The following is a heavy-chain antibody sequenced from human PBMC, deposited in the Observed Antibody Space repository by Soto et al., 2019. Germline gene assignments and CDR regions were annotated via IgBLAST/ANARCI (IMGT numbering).Heavy chain of an antibody. J-gene: IGHJ4*02. CDR1: GFTFSSYA. V-gene: IGHV3-23*01. D-gene: IGHD6-13*01. Sequence: EVQLLESGGGLVQPGGSLRLSCAASGFTFSSYAMSWVRQAPGKGLKWVSAISGSGGSTYYADSVKGRFTISRDNSKNTLYLQMNSLRAEDTAVYYCAKGIAAAGYYFDYWGQGILVTVSS. CDR3: AKGIAAAGYYFDY. CDR2: ISGSGGST.